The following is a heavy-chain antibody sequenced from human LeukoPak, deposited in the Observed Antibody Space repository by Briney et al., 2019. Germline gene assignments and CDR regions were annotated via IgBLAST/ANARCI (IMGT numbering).Heavy chain of an antibody. D-gene: IGHD5-24*01. CDR2: IYYSGST. V-gene: IGHV4-39*01. CDR1: GGSISSSSYY. CDR3: SRRGADGGNDQGYYYYGMDV. J-gene: IGHJ6*02. Sequence: SETLSLTCTVSGGSISSSSYYWGWIRQPPGKGLEWIGSIYYSGSTYYNPSLKSRVTISVDPSKNQSSLKLGSVTAADTAVYYWSRRGADGGNDQGYYYYGMDVWGQGTTVTVSS.